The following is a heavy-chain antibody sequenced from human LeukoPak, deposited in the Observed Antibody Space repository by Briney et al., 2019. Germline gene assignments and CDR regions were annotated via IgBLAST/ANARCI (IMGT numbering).Heavy chain of an antibody. CDR3: ARGLHGYSYGYVPWELYSYMDV. CDR2: ISSSGST. V-gene: IGHV4-59*08. J-gene: IGHJ6*03. Sequence: SETLSLTCTVSGDSISRYSWSWIRQPPGKGLEWIGYISSSGSTNYSPSLKSRVTISVDTSKNQFSLKMNSVTAADTAVYYCARGLHGYSYGYVPWELYSYMDVWGKGTTVSIS. D-gene: IGHD5-18*01. CDR1: GDSISRYS.